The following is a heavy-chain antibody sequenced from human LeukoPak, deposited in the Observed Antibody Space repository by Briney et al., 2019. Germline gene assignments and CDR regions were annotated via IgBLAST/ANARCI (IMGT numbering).Heavy chain of an antibody. CDR1: GFTFSDYY. CDR3: ARERDIVVVPAAEDAFDI. D-gene: IGHD2-2*01. Sequence: PGGSLRLSCAASGFTFSDYYMSWIRQAPGKGLEWVSYITSSGSSIHYADSVKGRFTVSRDNAKNSLYLQMSSLRAEDTAVYYCARERDIVVVPAAEDAFDIWGQGTMVTVSS. V-gene: IGHV3-11*04. J-gene: IGHJ3*02. CDR2: ITSSGSSI.